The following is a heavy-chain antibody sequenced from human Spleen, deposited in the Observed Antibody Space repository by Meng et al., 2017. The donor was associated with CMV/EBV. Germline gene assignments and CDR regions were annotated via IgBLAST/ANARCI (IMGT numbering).Heavy chain of an antibody. V-gene: IGHV3-49*04. Sequence: GESLKISCTAAGFTFGDYVLSWVRQAPGKGLEWVGFIRSKAYGGTTEYAASVKGRFTISRDDSKGIAYLQMNSLKTEDTAVYYCTRAGDTYSSSLRDYWGQGTLVTVSS. CDR3: TRAGDTYSSSLRDY. D-gene: IGHD6-6*01. CDR1: GFTFGDYV. J-gene: IGHJ4*02. CDR2: IRSKAYGGTT.